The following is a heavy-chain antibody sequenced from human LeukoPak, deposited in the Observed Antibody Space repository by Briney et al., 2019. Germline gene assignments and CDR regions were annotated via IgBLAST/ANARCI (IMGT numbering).Heavy chain of an antibody. D-gene: IGHD3-10*01. J-gene: IGHJ4*02. CDR2: IQPDGSEK. CDR1: GFTFSSHW. V-gene: IGHV3-7*01. CDR3: ARYYYASGRDY. Sequence: GGSLRPSYVVSGFTFSSHWLSWVRQAPGKGLEWVANIQPDGSEKHYVDSVKGRFTISRDDAKNSVYLQMNSLRAEDTAIYYCARYYYASGRDYWGQGTLVTVSS.